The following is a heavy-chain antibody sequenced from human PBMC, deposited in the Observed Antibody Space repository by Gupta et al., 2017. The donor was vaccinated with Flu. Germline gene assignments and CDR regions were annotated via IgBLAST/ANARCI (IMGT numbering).Heavy chain of an antibody. CDR2: IIPIFGTA. Sequence: ISWVRQAPGQGLEWMGGIIPIFGTANYAQKFQGRVTITADESTSTAYMELSSLRSEDTAVYYCARDSRGYSYGYDWYFDLWGRGTLVTVSS. CDR3: ARDSRGYSYGYDWYFDL. J-gene: IGHJ2*01. V-gene: IGHV1-69*01. D-gene: IGHD5-18*01.